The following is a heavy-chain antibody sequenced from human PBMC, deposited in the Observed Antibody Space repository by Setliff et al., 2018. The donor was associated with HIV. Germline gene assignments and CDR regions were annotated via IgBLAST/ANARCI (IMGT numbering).Heavy chain of an antibody. V-gene: IGHV4-34*01. CDR1: GGSFSEHY. CDR3: VRNSGWALGS. J-gene: IGHJ4*02. Sequence: SETLSLTCAVYGGSFSEHYWTWIRQPPGKGLEWIGEINHSGSTNYNSSLKSRVTISVDTSKKQFSLRLSSVTAADTAIYFCVRNSGWALGSWGQGILVTVSS. CDR2: INHSGST. D-gene: IGHD3-16*01.